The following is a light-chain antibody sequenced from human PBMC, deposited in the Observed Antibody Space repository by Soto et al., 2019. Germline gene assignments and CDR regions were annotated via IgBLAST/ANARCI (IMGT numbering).Light chain of an antibody. Sequence: EIVLTQSPATLSLSPGERATLSCRASQSVSSYLAWYQQKPGQAPSLLIYGASNRATGIPDRFSGSGSGTEFTLTISRLEPEDFAVYYCQQYGSSGTFGQGTKVDIK. V-gene: IGKV3-20*01. CDR3: QQYGSSGT. CDR2: GAS. CDR1: QSVSSY. J-gene: IGKJ1*01.